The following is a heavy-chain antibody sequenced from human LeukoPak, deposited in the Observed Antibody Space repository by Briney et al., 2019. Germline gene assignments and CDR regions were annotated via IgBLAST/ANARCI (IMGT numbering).Heavy chain of an antibody. CDR2: IYTSGST. J-gene: IGHJ6*02. D-gene: IGHD3-22*01. CDR1: GGSISSYY. V-gene: IGHV4-4*07. Sequence: SETLSLTCTVSGGSISSYYWSWIRQPAGKGLEWIGRIYTSGSTNYNPSLKSRVTMSVDTSKNQFSLKLSSVTAADTAVYYCAREKVVVDYYYYGMDVWGQGTTVIVSS. CDR3: AREKVVVDYYYYGMDV.